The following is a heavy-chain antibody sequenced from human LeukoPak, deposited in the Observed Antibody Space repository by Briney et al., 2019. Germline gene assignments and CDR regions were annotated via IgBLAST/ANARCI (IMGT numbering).Heavy chain of an antibody. V-gene: IGHV1-46*01. CDR1: GYTLTSYY. D-gene: IGHD3-22*01. Sequence: APVKVSCKASGYTLTSYYMHWVRQAPGQGLEWMGIINPSGGSTSYAQKFQGGVTMTRDTSTSTVYMELSSLRSEDTAVYYCARDVYSYDSSGFSNYYGMDVWGQGTTVTVSS. CDR2: INPSGGST. CDR3: ARDVYSYDSSGFSNYYGMDV. J-gene: IGHJ6*02.